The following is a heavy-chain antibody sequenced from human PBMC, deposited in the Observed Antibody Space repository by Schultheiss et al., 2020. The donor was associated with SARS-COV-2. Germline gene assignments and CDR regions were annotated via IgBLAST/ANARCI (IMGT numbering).Heavy chain of an antibody. D-gene: IGHD5-24*01. J-gene: IGHJ4*02. CDR3: ARGSRDGYRLN. CDR1: GFTFSSYG. Sequence: GGSLRLSCAASGFTFSSYGMHWVRQAPGKGLEWVAVISYDGSNKYYADSVKGRCTISRDNSKNTLYLQMDSLRAEDTAVYYCARGSRDGYRLNWGQGTLVTVSS. CDR2: ISYDGSNK. V-gene: IGHV3-30*03.